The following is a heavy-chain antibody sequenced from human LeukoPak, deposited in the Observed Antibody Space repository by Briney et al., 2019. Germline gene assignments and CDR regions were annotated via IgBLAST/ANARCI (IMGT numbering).Heavy chain of an antibody. J-gene: IGHJ4*02. CDR1: GGSFSGYY. CDR3: ARRSTNGPPYHLEY. V-gene: IGHV4-34*01. CDR2: INHSGST. D-gene: IGHD2-2*01. Sequence: PSETLSLTCAVYGGSFSGYYWSWIRQPPGKGLEWIGEINHSGSTNYNPSLKSRVTISVDTSKNQFSLKLSSVTAADTAVYYCARRSTNGPPYHLEYWGQGTLVTVSS.